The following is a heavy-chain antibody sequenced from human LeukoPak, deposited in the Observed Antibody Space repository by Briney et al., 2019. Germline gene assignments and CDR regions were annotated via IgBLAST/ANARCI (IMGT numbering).Heavy chain of an antibody. D-gene: IGHD6-19*01. CDR3: ARDYRAVAGTDGWFDP. CDR1: GGSISNKY. Sequence: SETLSLTCTVSGGSISNKYWSWIRQPPGKGLEWIGYIYYSGSTNYNPSLKSRVTISVDTSKNQFSLKLSSVTAADSAVYYCARDYRAVAGTDGWFDPWGQGTLVTVSS. CDR2: IYYSGST. J-gene: IGHJ5*02. V-gene: IGHV4-59*12.